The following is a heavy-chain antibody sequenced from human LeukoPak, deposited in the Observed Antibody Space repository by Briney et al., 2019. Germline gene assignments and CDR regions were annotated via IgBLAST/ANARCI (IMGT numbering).Heavy chain of an antibody. CDR3: AREEESAAIVDY. CDR2: ISSSGSTI. J-gene: IGHJ4*02. V-gene: IGHV3-48*03. D-gene: IGHD2-2*02. CDR1: GFTFSSYE. Sequence: GGSLRLSCAASGFTFSSYEMNWVRQAPGKGLEWVSYISSSGSTIYYAGSVKGRFTISRDNAKNSLYLQMNCLRAEDTAVYYCAREEESAAIVDYWGQGTLVTVSS.